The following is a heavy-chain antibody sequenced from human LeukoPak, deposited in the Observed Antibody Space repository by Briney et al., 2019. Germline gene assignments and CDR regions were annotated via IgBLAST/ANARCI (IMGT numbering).Heavy chain of an antibody. D-gene: IGHD3-10*01. Sequence: GSSVKVSCKASGGTFSSYAISWVRQAPGQGLEWMGGIIPIFGTANYAQKFQGRVTITTDESTSTAYMELSSLRSEDTAVYYCARGGPFYGSGSFNWFDPWGQGTLVTVSS. V-gene: IGHV1-69*05. CDR3: ARGGPFYGSGSFNWFDP. J-gene: IGHJ5*02. CDR2: IIPIFGTA. CDR1: GGTFSSYA.